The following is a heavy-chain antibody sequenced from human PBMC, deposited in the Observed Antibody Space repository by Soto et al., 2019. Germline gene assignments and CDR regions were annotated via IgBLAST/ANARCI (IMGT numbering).Heavy chain of an antibody. CDR2: IWYDGSNK. CDR3: ARDAMGRGYFDY. D-gene: IGHD2-2*01. V-gene: IGHV3-33*08. CDR1: GFTFSSYW. J-gene: IGHJ4*02. Sequence: GGSLRLSCAASGFTFSSYWMSWVRQAPGKGLEWVAVIWYDGSNKYYADSVKGRFTISRDNSKNTLYLQMNSLRAEDTAVYYCARDAMGRGYFDYWGQGTLVTVSS.